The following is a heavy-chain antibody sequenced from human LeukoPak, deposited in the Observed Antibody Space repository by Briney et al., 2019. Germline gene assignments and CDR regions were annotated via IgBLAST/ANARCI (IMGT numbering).Heavy chain of an antibody. CDR1: GGSISSYY. CDR3: ARDRGSGWYVGGNYYMDV. V-gene: IGHV4-59*01. D-gene: IGHD6-19*01. Sequence: PSETLSLTCTVSGGSISSYYWSWIRQPPGKGLEWIGYIYYSGSTNYNPSLKSRVTISVDTSKNQFSLKLGSVTAADTAVYYCARDRGSGWYVGGNYYMDVWGKGTTVTISS. J-gene: IGHJ6*03. CDR2: IYYSGST.